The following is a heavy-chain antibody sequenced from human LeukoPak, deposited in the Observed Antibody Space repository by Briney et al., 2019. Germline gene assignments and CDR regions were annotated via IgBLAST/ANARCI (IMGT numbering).Heavy chain of an antibody. D-gene: IGHD3-16*01. CDR2: IYSDGRTT. V-gene: IGHV3-74*01. CDR3: ARGALRHDY. J-gene: IGHJ4*02. Sequence: GGSLRLSCVASGFTFSSSWMHWVRQAPGKGLVWVSRIYSDGRTTDYADSVKGRFTISRDNAKNMLYLQMSGLYAEDTAVYYCARGALRHDYWGQGTLVTVSS. CDR1: GFTFSSSW.